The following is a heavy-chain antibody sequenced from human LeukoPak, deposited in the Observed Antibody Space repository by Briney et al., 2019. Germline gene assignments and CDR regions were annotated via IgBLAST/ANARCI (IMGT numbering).Heavy chain of an antibody. Sequence: PGGSLRLSCAASGFTFRTYGMSWVRQAPGEGLEWVSSSGGSGGTTYYADSVKGRFTISRDNSKSALYLQMNSLRAEDTAVYYCARYCSSISCYSAYYGMDVWGKGTTVTVSS. CDR1: GFTFRTYG. CDR3: ARYCSSISCYSAYYGMDV. J-gene: IGHJ6*04. CDR2: SGGSGGTT. D-gene: IGHD2-2*01. V-gene: IGHV3-23*01.